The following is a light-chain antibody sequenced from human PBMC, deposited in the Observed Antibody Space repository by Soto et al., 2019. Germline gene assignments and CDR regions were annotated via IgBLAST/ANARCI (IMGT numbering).Light chain of an antibody. CDR1: QSVSSSY. CDR2: GAS. V-gene: IGKV3-20*01. J-gene: IGKJ5*01. CDR3: QQYGSSIT. Sequence: ESVLTQSPGTLSLSPGERATLSCRASQSVSSSYLAWYQQKPGQAPRLLIHGASSRATGIPDRFRGSGSGTDFTLTISRLEPEDFAVYYCQQYGSSITFGQGTRLEIK.